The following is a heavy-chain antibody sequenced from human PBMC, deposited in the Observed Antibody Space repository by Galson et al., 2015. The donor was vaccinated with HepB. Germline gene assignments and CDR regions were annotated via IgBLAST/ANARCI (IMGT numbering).Heavy chain of an antibody. CDR2: IGSSGNKI. D-gene: IGHD4-17*01. CDR1: GFTFSSFV. CDR3: ARGDYGDYPNRFDP. J-gene: IGHJ5*02. Sequence: SLRLSCAVSGFTFSSFVMNWVRQAPGKELEWVSSIGSSGNKIYYADSVKGRLTISRDNAKNSLHLQMISLRAEDTAVYYCARGDYGDYPNRFDPWGQGTLVTVSS. V-gene: IGHV3-21*01.